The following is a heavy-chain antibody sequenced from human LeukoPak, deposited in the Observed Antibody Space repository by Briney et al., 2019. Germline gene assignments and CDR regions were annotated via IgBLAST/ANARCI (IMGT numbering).Heavy chain of an antibody. J-gene: IGHJ4*02. CDR3: ARSGYYGSGSYYNVCDY. Sequence: SQTLSLTCAISGDSVSSNSAAWNWIRQSPSRGLEWLGRTYYRSKWYNDYAVSVKSRITINPDTSKNQFSLQLSPVTAADTAVYYCARSGYYGSGSYYNVCDYWGQGTLVTVSS. D-gene: IGHD3-10*01. V-gene: IGHV6-1*01. CDR1: GDSVSSNSAA. CDR2: TYYRSKWYN.